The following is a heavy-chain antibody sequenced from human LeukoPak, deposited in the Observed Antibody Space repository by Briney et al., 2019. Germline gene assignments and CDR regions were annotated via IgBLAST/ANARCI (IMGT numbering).Heavy chain of an antibody. CDR3: ARDGNPFDY. CDR1: GDSITSYY. CDR2: IHYSGST. Sequence: SETLSLTCTVSGDSITSYYWSWVRQPPGKGLEWIGYIHYSGSTNYNPSLKSRVTISVDTSKNQFSLKLSSVTAADTAVYYCARDGNPFDYWGQGTLVTVSS. D-gene: IGHD1-14*01. V-gene: IGHV4-59*01. J-gene: IGHJ4*02.